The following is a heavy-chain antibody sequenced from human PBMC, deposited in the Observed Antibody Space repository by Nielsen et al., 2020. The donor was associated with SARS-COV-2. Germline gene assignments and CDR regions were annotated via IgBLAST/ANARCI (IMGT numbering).Heavy chain of an antibody. D-gene: IGHD5-12*01. Sequence: SGPTLVKPPQTLTLTCTFSGFSLSTSGMCVSWIRQPPGKALEWLARIDWDDDKYYSTSLKTRLTISKDTSKNQVVLTMTNMDPVDTATYYCARISAGRATTDYWGQGTLVTVSS. V-gene: IGHV2-70*11. CDR3: ARISAGRATTDY. CDR2: IDWDDDK. J-gene: IGHJ4*02. CDR1: GFSLSTSGMC.